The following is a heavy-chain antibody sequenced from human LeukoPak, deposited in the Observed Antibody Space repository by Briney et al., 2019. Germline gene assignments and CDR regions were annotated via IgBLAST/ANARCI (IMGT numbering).Heavy chain of an antibody. D-gene: IGHD3-10*01. J-gene: IGHJ4*02. CDR1: GFTFSSYA. Sequence: GGSLRLSCAASGFTFSSYAMSWVRQAPGKVLEWVSAISGSGGSTYYADSVKGRFTISRDNSKNTLYLQMNSLRAEDTAVYYCARSGLATYFDYWGQGTLVTVSS. CDR2: ISGSGGST. V-gene: IGHV3-23*01. CDR3: ARSGLATYFDY.